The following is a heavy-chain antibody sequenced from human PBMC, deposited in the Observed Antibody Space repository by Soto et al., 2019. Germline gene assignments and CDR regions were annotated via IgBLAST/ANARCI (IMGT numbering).Heavy chain of an antibody. Sequence: VLLQESGPRLLRPSETLSLTCTVSDDSFRGAEYYWGWIRQPLGKGPEWIGYTYYNGDTKYNPALRRRVTMSEDTSKNQFSLRLSSVTAADTAVYFCARGPAYINGWRTFDLWGRGILVTVSS. V-gene: IGHV4-61*08. D-gene: IGHD6-19*01. J-gene: IGHJ4*02. CDR3: ARGPAYINGWRTFDL. CDR1: DDSFRGAEYY. CDR2: TYYNGDT.